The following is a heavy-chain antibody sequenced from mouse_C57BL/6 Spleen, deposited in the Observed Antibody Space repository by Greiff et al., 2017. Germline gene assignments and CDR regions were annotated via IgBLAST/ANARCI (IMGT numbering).Heavy chain of an antibody. D-gene: IGHD3-3*01. CDR3: ARSGGTLWYFDV. Sequence: EVKLVESGGGLVQPGGFLSLSCAASGFTFTDYYMSWVRQPPGKALEWLGFIRNKANGYTTEYSASVKGRFTISRDNSQSILYLQMNALRAEDSATYYCARSGGTLWYFDVWGTGTTVTVSS. J-gene: IGHJ1*03. V-gene: IGHV7-3*01. CDR2: IRNKANGYTT. CDR1: GFTFTDYY.